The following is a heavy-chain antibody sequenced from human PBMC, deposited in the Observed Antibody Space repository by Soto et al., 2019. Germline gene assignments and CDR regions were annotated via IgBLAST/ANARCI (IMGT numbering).Heavy chain of an antibody. Sequence: QVQLQESGPGLVKPSQTLSLTCTVSGGSISSGGYYWSWIRQHPGKGLEWIGYIYYSGSTYYNPSLKSRVTISVDTSKNQVSLKLSSVTAADTAVYYCARAGYSSSWENWFDPWGQGTLVTVSS. CDR2: IYYSGST. V-gene: IGHV4-31*03. CDR1: GGSISSGGYY. CDR3: ARAGYSSSWENWFDP. D-gene: IGHD6-13*01. J-gene: IGHJ5*02.